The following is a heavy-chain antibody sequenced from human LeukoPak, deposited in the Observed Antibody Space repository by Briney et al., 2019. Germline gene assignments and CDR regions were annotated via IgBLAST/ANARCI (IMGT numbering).Heavy chain of an antibody. V-gene: IGHV4-59*01. CDR3: ARIGGIQLWPAVDY. CDR2: IDYSGST. Sequence: SETLSLTCTVSGGSISSYYWSWIRQPPGKGLEWIGYIDYSGSTNYNPSLKSRVTISVDTSKNQFSLKLSSVTAADTAVYYCARIGGIQLWPAVDYWGQGTLVTVSS. J-gene: IGHJ4*02. CDR1: GGSISSYY. D-gene: IGHD5-18*01.